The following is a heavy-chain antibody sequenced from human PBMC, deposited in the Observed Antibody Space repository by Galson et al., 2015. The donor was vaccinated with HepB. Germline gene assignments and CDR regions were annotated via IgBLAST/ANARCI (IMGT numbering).Heavy chain of an antibody. Sequence: SLRLSCAASGFTFDDYAMHWVRQAPGKGLEWVSGISWNSGSIGYADSVKGRFTISRDNAKNSLYLQMNSLRAEDTALYYCAKSRFGELLVNYFDYWGQGTLVTVSS. J-gene: IGHJ4*02. CDR3: AKSRFGELLVNYFDY. D-gene: IGHD3-10*01. V-gene: IGHV3-9*01. CDR1: GFTFDDYA. CDR2: ISWNSGSI.